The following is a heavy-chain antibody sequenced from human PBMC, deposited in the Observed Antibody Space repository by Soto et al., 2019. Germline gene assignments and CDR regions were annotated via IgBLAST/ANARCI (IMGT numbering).Heavy chain of an antibody. D-gene: IGHD5-18*01. J-gene: IGHJ4*02. CDR2: ISYDGSNK. V-gene: IGHV3-30-3*01. CDR1: GFTFSSYA. Sequence: GGSLRLSCAASGFTFSSYAMHWVRQAPGKGLEWVAVISYDGSNKYYADSVKGRFTISRDNSKNTLYLQMNSLRAEDTAVYYCAREGQDTAMVDYFDYWGQGTLATVSS. CDR3: AREGQDTAMVDYFDY.